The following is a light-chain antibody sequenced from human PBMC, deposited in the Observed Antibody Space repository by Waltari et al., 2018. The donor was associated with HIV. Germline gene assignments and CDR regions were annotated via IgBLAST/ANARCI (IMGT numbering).Light chain of an antibody. V-gene: IGKV2-30*01. CDR2: KVS. CDR3: MQGTHWPQT. Sequence: DVVMTQSPLSLPVTLGQPASISCRSSQTLVYSDGNTFLSWFQQRPGKSPRRLISKVSNRDSGVPDRFSGSGSGTNFTLKFSRVEAEDVGFYYCMQGTHWPQTFGQGTKLEIK. J-gene: IGKJ2*01. CDR1: QTLVYSDGNTF.